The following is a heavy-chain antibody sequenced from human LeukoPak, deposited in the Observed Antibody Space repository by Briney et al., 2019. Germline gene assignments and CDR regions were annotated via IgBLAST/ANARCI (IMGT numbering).Heavy chain of an antibody. D-gene: IGHD3-10*01. CDR1: GYTFTSYD. Sequence: ASGNVCCKASGYTFTSYDINWVRQATGQGHEWMGWMNPNSGNTGYAQTFQGRVTITANTSISTAYMELSSLRSEDTAVYYCATYYSGAGSYWYYYYGMDVWGQEATVTVSS. V-gene: IGHV1-8*01. CDR2: MNPNSGNT. J-gene: IGHJ6*01. CDR3: ATYYSGAGSYWYYYYGMDV.